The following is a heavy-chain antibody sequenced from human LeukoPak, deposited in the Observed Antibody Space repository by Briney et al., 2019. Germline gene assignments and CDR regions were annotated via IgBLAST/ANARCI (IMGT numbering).Heavy chain of an antibody. Sequence: GRSLRLSCAASGFTFSSYGVHWVRQAPGRGLEWVAVIWYDGSNKYYADSVKGRFTISRDNSKNTLYLQMNSLRAEDTAVYYCARVLDGYTDYWGQGTLVTVSS. CDR1: GFTFSSYG. D-gene: IGHD5-24*01. CDR3: ARVLDGYTDY. J-gene: IGHJ4*02. V-gene: IGHV3-33*01. CDR2: IWYDGSNK.